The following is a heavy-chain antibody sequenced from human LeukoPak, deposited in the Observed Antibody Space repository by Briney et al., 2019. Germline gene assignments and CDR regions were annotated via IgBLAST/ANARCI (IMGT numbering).Heavy chain of an antibody. CDR3: ARPLLPYGDDDWYFGL. CDR2: ISYDERNK. V-gene: IGHV3-30*04. D-gene: IGHD4-17*01. CDR1: GFTFSSYA. J-gene: IGHJ2*01. Sequence: GKSLRLSCAASGFTFSSYALHWVRQTPGKGLEWEAVISYDERNKFYADSVKGRFTISRDNSKNTVYLQMYSLRAGDTAMYYCARPLLPYGDDDWYFGLWGRGTLVTVSS.